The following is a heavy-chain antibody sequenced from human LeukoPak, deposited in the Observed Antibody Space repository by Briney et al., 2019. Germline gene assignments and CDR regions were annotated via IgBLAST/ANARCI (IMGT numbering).Heavy chain of an antibody. J-gene: IGHJ4*02. Sequence: GGSLRLSCAASGFTFSSYGMHRVRQAPGKGLEWVAFIRYDGSNKYYADSVKGRFTISRDNSKNTLYLQMNSLRAEDTAVCYCAKDLSPAMVRGVFDYWGQGTLVTVSS. V-gene: IGHV3-30*02. CDR3: AKDLSPAMVRGVFDY. CDR1: GFTFSSYG. D-gene: IGHD3-10*01. CDR2: IRYDGSNK.